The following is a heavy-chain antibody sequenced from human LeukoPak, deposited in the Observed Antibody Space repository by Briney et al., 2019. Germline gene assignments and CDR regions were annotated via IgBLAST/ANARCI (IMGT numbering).Heavy chain of an antibody. Sequence: GGSLRLSCAASGFTFDEYAMHWVRQAPGKGLEWVSYIRSSGNTIHYADSVKGRFSISRDNAKNSVYLQMNSLRAEDTAVYFCAREDVVVDPTSVYYYMDVWGKGTTVTVSS. V-gene: IGHV3-48*01. J-gene: IGHJ6*03. D-gene: IGHD2-15*01. CDR3: AREDVVVDPTSVYYYMDV. CDR2: IRSSGNTI. CDR1: GFTFDEYA.